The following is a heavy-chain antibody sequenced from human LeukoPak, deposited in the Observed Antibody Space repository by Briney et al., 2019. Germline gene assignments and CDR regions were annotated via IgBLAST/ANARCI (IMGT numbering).Heavy chain of an antibody. J-gene: IGHJ4*02. V-gene: IGHV3-21*01. CDR3: ARDGSDYTLDY. D-gene: IGHD4-11*01. CDR2: ITSGSSFI. Sequence: PGGSLRLSCAASGFTFSTYKMNWVRQAPGKGLEWVSSITSGSSFIYYADSLKGRFTISRDNAKNSLYLQMNSLRAEDTAVYYCARDGSDYTLDYWGQGTLVTVSS. CDR1: GFTFSTYK.